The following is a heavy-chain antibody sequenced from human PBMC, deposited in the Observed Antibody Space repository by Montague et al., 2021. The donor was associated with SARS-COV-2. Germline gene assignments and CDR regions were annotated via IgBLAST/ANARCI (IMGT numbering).Heavy chain of an antibody. CDR1: GGSISTYY. D-gene: IGHD5-24*01. J-gene: IGHJ2*01. CDR2: IYYSGST. Sequence: SETLSLTCTVSGGSISTYYWGWIRQPPGKGLEWIGYIYYSGSTNYSPSLQSRVAISVDTSKNQFSLKLSSVTAADTAVYYCARDGYNAHQNYWYFDLWGRGTLVTVSS. CDR3: ARDGYNAHQNYWYFDL. V-gene: IGHV4-59*12.